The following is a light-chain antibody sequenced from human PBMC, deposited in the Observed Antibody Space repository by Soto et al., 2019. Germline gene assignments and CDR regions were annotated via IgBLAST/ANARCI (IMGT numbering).Light chain of an antibody. Sequence: DIQLTQSPSFLSPSIGESVTITCRASQVISTSLAWYQVKPGKAPKLLIYAASTLESGVPSRFSATVSGTEFSLTITSLEPEDFAVYYCQQYGSSPITFGPGTKVDI. CDR3: QQYGSSPIT. J-gene: IGKJ3*01. CDR1: QVISTS. CDR2: AAS. V-gene: IGKV1-9*01.